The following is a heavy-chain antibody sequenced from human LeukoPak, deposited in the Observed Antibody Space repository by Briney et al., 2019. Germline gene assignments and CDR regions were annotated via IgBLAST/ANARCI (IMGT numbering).Heavy chain of an antibody. J-gene: IGHJ5*02. D-gene: IGHD5-12*01. CDR2: INHSGST. CDR3: ARRGVIVATIGINWFDP. CDR1: GGSFSGYY. Sequence: SETLSLTCAVYGGSFSGYYWSWIRQPPGKGLEWIGEINHSGSTNYNPSLKSRVTISVDTSKNQFSLKLSSVTAADTAVYYCARRGVIVATIGINWFDPWGQGTLVTVSS. V-gene: IGHV4-34*01.